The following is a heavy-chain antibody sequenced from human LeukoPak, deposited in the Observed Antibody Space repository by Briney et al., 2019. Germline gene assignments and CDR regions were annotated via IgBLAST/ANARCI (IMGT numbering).Heavy chain of an antibody. J-gene: IGHJ4*02. CDR3: ARGRGVARPYYFDY. CDR1: GYSISSGYY. CDR2: IYHSGNT. V-gene: IGHV4-38-2*02. D-gene: IGHD1-26*01. Sequence: SETLSLTCTVSGYSISSGYYWCWLRQPPGKGLEWIGSIYHSGNTYYNPSLQSRVTISVDTSKNQFSLKLSSVTAADTAVYSCARGRGVARPYYFDYWGQGTLVTVSS.